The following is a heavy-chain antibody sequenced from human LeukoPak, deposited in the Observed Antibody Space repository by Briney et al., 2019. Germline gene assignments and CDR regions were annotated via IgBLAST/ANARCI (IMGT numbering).Heavy chain of an antibody. Sequence: GGSLRLSCAASGFTFSSYAMSWVRQAPGKGLEWVSAISGSGGSTYYADSVKGRFTISRDNSKNTMYLQMNSLRAEDTAVYYCAKDPGYYYDSSGYFDYWGQGTLVTVSS. D-gene: IGHD3-22*01. CDR3: AKDPGYYYDSSGYFDY. V-gene: IGHV3-23*01. CDR2: ISGSGGST. J-gene: IGHJ4*02. CDR1: GFTFSSYA.